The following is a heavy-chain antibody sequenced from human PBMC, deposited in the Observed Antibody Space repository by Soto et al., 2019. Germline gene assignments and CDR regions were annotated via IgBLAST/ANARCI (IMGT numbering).Heavy chain of an antibody. Sequence: EVQLVESGGGIVQPGGSLRLSCAASGFSFSNYWMHWVRQAPGKGLVWVSRIHDQGGSPTYADSVQGRFTISRDHAKNALCLQMTSLRADDTAVDYCARGFGWELRGQGTLVTGSS. J-gene: IGHJ4*02. CDR1: GFSFSNYW. V-gene: IGHV3-74*01. CDR3: ARGFGWEL. D-gene: IGHD1-26*01. CDR2: IHDQGGSP.